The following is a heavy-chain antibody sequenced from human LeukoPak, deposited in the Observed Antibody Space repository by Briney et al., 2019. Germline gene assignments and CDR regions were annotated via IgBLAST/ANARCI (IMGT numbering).Heavy chain of an antibody. CDR2: IGPDGSST. CDR1: GITFSYSW. V-gene: IGHV3-74*01. Sequence: PGGSLRLSCAASGITFSYSWMHWVRQAPGKGLVWVSRIGPDGSSTSYADSVKGRFTISRDNAKNSLYLQMNSLRAEDTAVYYCARDESGSRFDYWGQGTLVTVSS. J-gene: IGHJ4*02. D-gene: IGHD1-26*01. CDR3: ARDESGSRFDY.